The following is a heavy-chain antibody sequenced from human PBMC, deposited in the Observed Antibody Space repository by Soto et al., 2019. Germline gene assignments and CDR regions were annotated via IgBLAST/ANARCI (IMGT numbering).Heavy chain of an antibody. J-gene: IGHJ3*02. CDR3: ARETSDDAFDI. CDR1: GYTFTGYY. V-gene: IGHV1-2*04. CDR2: ISPNSGGT. Sequence: GASVKVSCKASGYTFTGYYIHWVRQAPGQGLEWMGWISPNSGGTNSAQKFQGWVTMTRDTSISTAYMGLSRLRSDDTAVYYCARETSDDAFDIWGQGTMVTVSS.